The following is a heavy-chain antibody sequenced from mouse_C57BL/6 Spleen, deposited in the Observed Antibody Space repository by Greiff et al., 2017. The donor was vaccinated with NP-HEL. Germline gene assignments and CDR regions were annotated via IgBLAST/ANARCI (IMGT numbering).Heavy chain of an antibody. Sequence: HLKDSGPELVKPVASVKIPCKASGYTFTDYNMDWVKQSHGKSLEWIGDINPNNGGTIYNQKFKGKATLTVDKSSSTAYMELRSLTSEDTAVYYCARSTVVEMDYWGQGTSVTVSS. V-gene: IGHV1-18*01. CDR2: INPNNGGT. D-gene: IGHD1-1*01. J-gene: IGHJ4*01. CDR1: GYTFTDYN. CDR3: ARSTVVEMDY.